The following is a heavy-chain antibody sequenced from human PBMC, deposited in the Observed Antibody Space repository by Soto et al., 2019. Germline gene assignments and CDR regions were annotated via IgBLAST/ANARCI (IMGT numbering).Heavy chain of an antibody. CDR1: GGSISGSSYY. D-gene: IGHD3-10*01. J-gene: IGHJ4*02. CDR3: ARGGLWFGEFDY. CDR2: IYSTGST. V-gene: IGHV4-39*01. Sequence: QLQLQESGPGLVRPSETLSLTCTVSGGSISGSSYYWGWIRQPPGKGLEWIGNIYSTGSTYYNPSPKSRVTIPVDTSKNQFSLRLSSVPAAATTVYYCARGGLWFGEFDYWGQGTLVTGSS.